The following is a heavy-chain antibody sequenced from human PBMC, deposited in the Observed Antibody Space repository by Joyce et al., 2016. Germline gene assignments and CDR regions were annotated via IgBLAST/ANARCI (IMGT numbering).Heavy chain of an antibody. D-gene: IGHD2-8*01. V-gene: IGHV3-21*01. CDR2: LSSSSSYI. CDR1: GFTFSSYR. Sequence: EVQLAESGGGLVKLGGSLRLSCEASGFTFSSYRMGWVRQAPGKGLEWFSSLSSSSSYIKYADSVKGRFTISRDNAKNSLYLQMNSLRVEDTAVYYCARSSYTNGIFDYWGQGTLVTVSS. J-gene: IGHJ4*02. CDR3: ARSSYTNGIFDY.